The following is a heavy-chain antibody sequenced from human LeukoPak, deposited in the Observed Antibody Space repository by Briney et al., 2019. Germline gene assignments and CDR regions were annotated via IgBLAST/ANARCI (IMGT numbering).Heavy chain of an antibody. CDR3: ARDDGITGTTFDY. V-gene: IGHV4-59*01. CDR2: IYYSGST. D-gene: IGHD1-20*01. CDR1: GGSISSYY. Sequence: SETLSLTCTVSGGSISSYYWSWIRQPPGKGLEWIGYIYYSGSTNYNPSLKSRVTTSVDTSKNQFSLKLSSVTAADTAVYYCARDDGITGTTFDYWGQGTLVTVSS. J-gene: IGHJ4*02.